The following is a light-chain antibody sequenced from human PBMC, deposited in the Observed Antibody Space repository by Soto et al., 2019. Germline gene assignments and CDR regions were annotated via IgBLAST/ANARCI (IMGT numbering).Light chain of an antibody. CDR1: RGISND. J-gene: IGKJ3*01. CDR3: QKYNSAPLT. CDR2: AAS. Sequence: DIQMTQSPSSLSASVGDRVTITCRASRGISNDLAWYQQKPGKVPKLLIYAASPLQSGVPSRFSGRGSGTDFTLPISSLPPEDVATYYCQKYNSAPLTFGPGTQVDIK. V-gene: IGKV1-27*01.